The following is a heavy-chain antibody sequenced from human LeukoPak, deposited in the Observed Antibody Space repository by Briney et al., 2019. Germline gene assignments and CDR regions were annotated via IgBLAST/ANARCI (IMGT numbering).Heavy chain of an antibody. D-gene: IGHD6-13*01. Sequence: PGGSLRLSCAASGFTFSSYEMNWLRQAPGKGLVGVSYISSSSSNNYYEDSVKGRITIYRDNAENSLYLQMQSLRAEDTALYYCARWTRSSSWYARYALDLWGQGTMVTVSS. CDR1: GFTFSSYE. J-gene: IGHJ3*01. CDR3: ARWTRSSSWYARYALDL. CDR2: ISSSSSNN. V-gene: IGHV3-48*03.